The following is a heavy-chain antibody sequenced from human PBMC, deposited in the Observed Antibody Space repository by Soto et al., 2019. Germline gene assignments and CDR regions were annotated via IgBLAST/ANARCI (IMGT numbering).Heavy chain of an antibody. D-gene: IGHD2-8*01. J-gene: IGHJ4*02. CDR1: GGSMSSGGYY. CDR2: IYYSGST. CDR3: ASSHCTNGVCYTIDY. Sequence: SETLSLTCTVSGGSMSSGGYYWSWIRQHPGKGLEWIGYIYYSGSTYYNPSLKSRVTISVDTSKNQFSLKLSSVTAADTAVYYCASSHCTNGVCYTIDYWGQGTLVTVSS. V-gene: IGHV4-31*03.